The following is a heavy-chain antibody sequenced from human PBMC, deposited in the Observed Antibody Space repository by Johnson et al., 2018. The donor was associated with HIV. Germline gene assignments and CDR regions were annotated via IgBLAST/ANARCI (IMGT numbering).Heavy chain of an antibody. CDR1: GFTFSSYA. D-gene: IGHD2-15*01. Sequence: EVQLVESGGGVVQPGRSLRLSCAASGFTFSSYAMSWVRQAPGKGLEWVSAISGSGGSTYYADSVKGRFTISRDNSKNTLYLQMNSLRAEDTAVYYCAKDHPVVAERTGAFDIWGQGTMVTVSS. J-gene: IGHJ3*02. CDR2: ISGSGGST. CDR3: AKDHPVVAERTGAFDI. V-gene: IGHV3-23*04.